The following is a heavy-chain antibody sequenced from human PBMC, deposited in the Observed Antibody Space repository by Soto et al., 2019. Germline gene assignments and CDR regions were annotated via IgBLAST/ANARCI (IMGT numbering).Heavy chain of an antibody. CDR2: IYYSGST. CDR3: ARENMVRGAAYYYYYGMDV. Sequence: SETLSLTCTVSGGSISSYYWSWIRQPPGKGLEWIGYIYYSGSTNYNPSLKSRVTISVDTSKNQFSLKLSSVTAADTAVYYCARENMVRGAAYYYYYGMDVWGQGTSVTVSS. CDR1: GGSISSYY. J-gene: IGHJ6*02. D-gene: IGHD3-10*01. V-gene: IGHV4-59*01.